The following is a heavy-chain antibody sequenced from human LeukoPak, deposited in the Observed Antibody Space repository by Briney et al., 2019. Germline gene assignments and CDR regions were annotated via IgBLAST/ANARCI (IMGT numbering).Heavy chain of an antibody. Sequence: GGSLRLSCAVAGITLRNYGMSWVRQAPGKGLEWVAGISGSGGGTNYADSVKGRFTISRDNPRNTLYLQMNSLRAEDTAVYFCAKRGVVIRVILVGFHKEAYYFDSWGQRALVTVSS. D-gene: IGHD3-22*01. CDR2: ISGSGGGT. CDR1: GITLRNYG. V-gene: IGHV3-23*01. J-gene: IGHJ4*02. CDR3: AKRGVVIRVILVGFHKEAYYFDS.